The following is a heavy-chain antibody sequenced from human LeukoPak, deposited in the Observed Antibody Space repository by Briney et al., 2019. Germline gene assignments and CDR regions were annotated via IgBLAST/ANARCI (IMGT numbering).Heavy chain of an antibody. Sequence: PGGSLRLSCAASGFTLSGYWMSWVRQAPGKGLEWAANIKQDGSQKYYVDSVKGRFTISRDNAKNSLYLQMNSLRAEDTAVYYCARESSSWGDYWGQGTLVTVSS. CDR2: IKQDGSQK. CDR3: ARESSSWGDY. V-gene: IGHV3-7*04. D-gene: IGHD6-13*01. CDR1: GFTLSGYW. J-gene: IGHJ4*02.